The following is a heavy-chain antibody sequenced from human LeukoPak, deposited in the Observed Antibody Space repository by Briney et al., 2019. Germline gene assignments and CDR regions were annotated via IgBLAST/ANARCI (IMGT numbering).Heavy chain of an antibody. D-gene: IGHD6-13*01. J-gene: IGHJ1*01. CDR3: ASLTQQLVFQN. Sequence: GGSLRLSRAASGFTVSSNSMSWVRQAPGKGPEWVSVIYRGGNTYYADSVKGRFTISRDNSKNTLYLQMNSLRAEDTAVYYCASLTQQLVFQNWGQGTLVTVSS. CDR2: IYRGGNT. CDR1: GFTVSSNS. V-gene: IGHV3-53*01.